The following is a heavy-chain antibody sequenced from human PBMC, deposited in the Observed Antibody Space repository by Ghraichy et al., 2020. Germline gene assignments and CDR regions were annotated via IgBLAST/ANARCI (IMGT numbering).Heavy chain of an antibody. D-gene: IGHD2-2*01. CDR2: INPNSGGT. J-gene: IGHJ5*02. CDR1: GYTFTGYY. V-gene: IGHV1-2*04. Sequence: ASVKVSCKASGYTFTGYYMHWVRQAPGQGLEWMGWINPNSGGTNYAQKFQGWVTMTRDTSISTAYMELSRLRSDDTAVYYCARVFRRTSWGKGPFDPWGQGTLVTVSS. CDR3: ARVFRRTSWGKGPFDP.